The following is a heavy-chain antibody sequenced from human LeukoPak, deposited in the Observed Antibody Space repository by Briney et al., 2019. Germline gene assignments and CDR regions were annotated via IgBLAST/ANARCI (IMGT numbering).Heavy chain of an antibody. J-gene: IGHJ3*02. Sequence: GGSLRLSCAASGFTVSSNYMSWVRQAPGKGLEWVSVIYSGGSTYYADSVKGRFTISRDNYKNTLYLQMNSLRAEDTAVYYCAREVAGAAADAFDIWGQGTMVTVSS. V-gene: IGHV3-66*01. CDR1: GFTVSSNY. D-gene: IGHD6-13*01. CDR3: AREVAGAAADAFDI. CDR2: IYSGGST.